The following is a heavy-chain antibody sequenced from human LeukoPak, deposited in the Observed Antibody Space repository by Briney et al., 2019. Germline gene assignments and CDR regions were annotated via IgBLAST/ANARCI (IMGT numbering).Heavy chain of an antibody. CDR1: GFTFGDYA. CDR2: IRSKAYGGTT. Sequence: GGSLRLSCTASGFTFGDYAMSWVRQAPGKGLEWVGFIRSKAYGGTTVYAASVKVRFTISRDDSKSIAYLQMSSLKTEDTAVYYCTRDIISHDYYYMDVWGKGTTVTVSS. V-gene: IGHV3-49*04. J-gene: IGHJ6*03. CDR3: TRDIISHDYYYMDV.